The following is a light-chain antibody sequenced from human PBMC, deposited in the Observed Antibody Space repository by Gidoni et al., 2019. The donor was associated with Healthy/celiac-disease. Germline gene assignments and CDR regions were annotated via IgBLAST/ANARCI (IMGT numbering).Light chain of an antibody. CDR2: EGR. V-gene: IGLV2-23*01. J-gene: IGLJ2*01. CDR3: CSYAGSSTWV. Sequence: QSALTQPASVSGSPGPSITIPCTGTSSDAGSYNLVSWYQQHPGKAPKLMIYEGRKRPSGVSNRFSGSKSGNTASLTISGLQAEDEADYYCCSYAGSSTWVFGGGTKLTVL. CDR1: SSDAGSYNL.